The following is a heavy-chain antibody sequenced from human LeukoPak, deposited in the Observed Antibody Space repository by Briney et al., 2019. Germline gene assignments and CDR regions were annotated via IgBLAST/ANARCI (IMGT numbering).Heavy chain of an antibody. CDR1: GFTFSSYA. CDR3: ARDLPSSGWVFDY. Sequence: GGSLRLSCAASGFTFSSYAMSWVRQALGKGLEWVSSISSSGVSTYYADSVKGRFTISRDNSKNTLYLQVNSLRAEDMAVYYCARDLPSSGWVFDYWGQGTLVTVFS. CDR2: ISSSGVST. V-gene: IGHV3-23*01. J-gene: IGHJ4*02. D-gene: IGHD6-19*01.